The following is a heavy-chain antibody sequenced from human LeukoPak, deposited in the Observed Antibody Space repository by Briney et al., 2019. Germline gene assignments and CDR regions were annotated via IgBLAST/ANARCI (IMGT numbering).Heavy chain of an antibody. Sequence: GGSLRLSCEASGFPSGSYVMSWVRQAPGKGLEWIAYINHNAEMIFYPDFVKGRFTISRDNAKNSLYLQMNALRYEDTAIYYCARDHDWAFDLWGQGTLVTVSS. CDR3: ARDHDWAFDL. V-gene: IGHV3-48*02. D-gene: IGHD3-9*01. CDR1: GFPSGSYV. CDR2: INHNAEMI. J-gene: IGHJ4*02.